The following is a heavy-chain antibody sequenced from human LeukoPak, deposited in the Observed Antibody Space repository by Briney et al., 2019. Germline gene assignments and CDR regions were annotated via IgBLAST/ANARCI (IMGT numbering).Heavy chain of an antibody. Sequence: SVKVSCKASGGTFSSYAISWVQQAPGQGLEWMGRIIPILGIANYAQKFQGRVTITADKSTSTAYMELSSLRSEDTAVYYCAINSGSYYGLAFDIWGQGTMVTVSS. V-gene: IGHV1-69*04. J-gene: IGHJ3*02. CDR1: GGTFSSYA. CDR3: AINSGSYYGLAFDI. CDR2: IIPILGIA. D-gene: IGHD1-26*01.